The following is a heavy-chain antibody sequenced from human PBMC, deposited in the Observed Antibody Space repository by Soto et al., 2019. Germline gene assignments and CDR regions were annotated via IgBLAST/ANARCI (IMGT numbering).Heavy chain of an antibody. J-gene: IGHJ5*02. CDR3: STWFDP. V-gene: IGHV1-69*02. CDR1: GGTFSSET. CDR2: IIPMVDIV. Sequence: QVQLVQSGAEVKKPGSSVRVSCKASGGTFSSETISWVRQAPGQGLEWMGRIIPMVDIVNYAQRLQGRVTITADKSTSTVYMELSSLRSEDTAVYYCSTWFDPWGQGTLVTASS.